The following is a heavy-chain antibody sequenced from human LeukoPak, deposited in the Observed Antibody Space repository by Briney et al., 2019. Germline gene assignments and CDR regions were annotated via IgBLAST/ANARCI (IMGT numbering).Heavy chain of an antibody. CDR3: ARPIMVRRVILGSGVDY. CDR2: ISYDGSNK. J-gene: IGHJ4*02. D-gene: IGHD3-10*01. CDR1: GFTFSSYA. V-gene: IGHV3-30*04. Sequence: GGSLRLSCAASGFTFSSYAMHWVRQAPGKGLEWVAVISYDGSNKYYADSVKGRFTISRDNSKNTLYLQMNSLRAEDTAVYYCARPIMVRRVILGSGVDYWGQGTLVTVSS.